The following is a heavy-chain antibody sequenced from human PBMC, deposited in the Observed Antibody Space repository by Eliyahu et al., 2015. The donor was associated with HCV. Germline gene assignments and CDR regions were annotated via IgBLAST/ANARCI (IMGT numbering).Heavy chain of an antibody. CDR1: GFSVSDKY. CDR3: AREGYYDSSGHFDY. Sequence: EVELVESGGGLVQPGGSLRLSCAASGFSVSDKYMSWVRQAPGKGLEWVSVIYSGGRVYYADSVKGRFTISRDNSKNTLYLQMDSLRAEDTAVYYCAREGYYDSSGHFDYWGQGTLVTVSS. D-gene: IGHD3-22*01. V-gene: IGHV3-66*01. CDR2: IYSGGRV. J-gene: IGHJ4*02.